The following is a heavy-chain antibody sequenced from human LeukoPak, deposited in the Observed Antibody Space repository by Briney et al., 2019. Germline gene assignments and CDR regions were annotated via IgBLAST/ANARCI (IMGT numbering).Heavy chain of an antibody. J-gene: IGHJ4*02. Sequence: GASLRLSCVASGFTFSNYAMSWVRQAPGKRLEWVSAVTGSGGSTYYADSVKVRFTISRDNSRNTLFLQMNSLRAEDTAVYYCAKWGDFDILTGYYVSDFWGQGTLVTVSS. CDR1: GFTFSNYA. CDR2: VTGSGGST. CDR3: AKWGDFDILTGYYVSDF. V-gene: IGHV3-23*01. D-gene: IGHD3-9*01.